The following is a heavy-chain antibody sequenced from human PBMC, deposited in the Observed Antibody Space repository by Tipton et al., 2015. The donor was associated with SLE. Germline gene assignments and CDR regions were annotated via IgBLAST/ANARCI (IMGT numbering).Heavy chain of an antibody. D-gene: IGHD4-11*01. Sequence: SLRLSCEASGFVFSSFAMNWVRQAPGKGLEWVSVVHGGGSAYYADSVRSRFTISRDNSKNPVYLQMNSLRAEDTAVYYCAKDVSISNFHFDVWGRGTLVTVSS. CDR2: VHGGGSA. J-gene: IGHJ2*01. CDR1: GFVFSSFA. CDR3: AKDVSISNFHFDV. V-gene: IGHV3-23*03.